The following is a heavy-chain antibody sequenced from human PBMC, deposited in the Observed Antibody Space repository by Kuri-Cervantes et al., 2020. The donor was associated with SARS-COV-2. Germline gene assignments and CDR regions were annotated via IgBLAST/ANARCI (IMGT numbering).Heavy chain of an antibody. V-gene: IGHV7-4-1*02. CDR1: GYTFTSYA. Sequence: ASVKVSCKASGYTFTSYAMNWVRQAPGQGLEWMGWINTNTGNPTYAQGFTGRFVFSLDTSVSTAYLQISSLKAEDTAVYYCARELKSYYDSSGTKSLQHWGQGTLVTVSS. D-gene: IGHD3-22*01. J-gene: IGHJ1*01. CDR2: INTNTGNP. CDR3: ARELKSYYDSSGTKSLQH.